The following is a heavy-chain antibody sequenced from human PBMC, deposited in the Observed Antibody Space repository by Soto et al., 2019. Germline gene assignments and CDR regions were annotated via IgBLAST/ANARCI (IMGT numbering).Heavy chain of an antibody. CDR2: ISYDGSNK. J-gene: IGHJ3*02. D-gene: IGHD6-19*01. CDR1: GFTFSSYG. V-gene: IGHV3-30*18. CDR3: AKTYSSGWSDAFDI. Sequence: GGSLRLSCAASGFTFSSYGMHWVRQAPGKGLEWVAVISYDGSNKYYADSVKGRFTISRDNSKNTLYLQMNSLRAEDTAVYYCAKTYSSGWSDAFDIWGQGTMVTVSS.